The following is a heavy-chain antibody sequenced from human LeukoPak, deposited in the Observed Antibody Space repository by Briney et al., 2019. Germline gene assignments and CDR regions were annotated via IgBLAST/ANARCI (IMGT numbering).Heavy chain of an antibody. D-gene: IGHD3-9*01. CDR1: GFTFSSYA. J-gene: IGHJ6*02. V-gene: IGHV3-30-3*01. Sequence: GGSLRLSCAASGFTFSSYAMHWVRQAPGKGLEWVAVISYDGSNKYYADSVKGRFTISRDNSKNTLYLQMNSLRAEDTAVYYCARASDILTGYYAGDYYYGMGVWGQGTTVTVSS. CDR3: ARASDILTGYYAGDYYYGMGV. CDR2: ISYDGSNK.